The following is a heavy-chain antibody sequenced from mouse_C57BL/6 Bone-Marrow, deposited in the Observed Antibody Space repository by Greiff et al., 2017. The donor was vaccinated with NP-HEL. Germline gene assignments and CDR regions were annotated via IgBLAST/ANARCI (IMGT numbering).Heavy chain of an antibody. J-gene: IGHJ4*01. Sequence: EVKLVESGGGLVQPGGSLKLSCAASGFTFSDYYMYWVRQTPEKRLEWVAYISNGGGSTYYPDTVKGRFTISRDNAKNTLYLQMSRLKSEDTAMYYCATYNHYYAMDYWGQGTSVTVSS. CDR1: GFTFSDYY. CDR3: ATYNHYYAMDY. D-gene: IGHD1-3*01. V-gene: IGHV5-12*01. CDR2: ISNGGGST.